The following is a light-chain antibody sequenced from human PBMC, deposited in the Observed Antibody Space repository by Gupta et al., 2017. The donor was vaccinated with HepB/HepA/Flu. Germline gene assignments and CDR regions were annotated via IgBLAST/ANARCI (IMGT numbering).Light chain of an antibody. CDR3: RQGLQTPLT. CDR2: LGS. V-gene: IGKV2-28*01. J-gene: IGKJ4*01. CDR1: QSLLHSDGYNY. Sequence: DIVMTQSPLSLPVTPGEPASISCRSSQSLLHSDGYNYLDWYLQKPGQAPQLLIYLGSNRASGVPDRFSGSGSSTDFTLKINRVEAEDVGVYYCRQGLQTPLTFGGGTKVDIK.